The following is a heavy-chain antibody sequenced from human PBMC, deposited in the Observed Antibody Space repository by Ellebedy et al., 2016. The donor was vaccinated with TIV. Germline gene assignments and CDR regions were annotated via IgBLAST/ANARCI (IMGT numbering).Heavy chain of an antibody. CDR1: GYSFTSYW. J-gene: IGHJ4*02. CDR3: ARLRSTDCYDY. V-gene: IGHV5-51*01. CDR2: IYPGDSDT. D-gene: IGHD2-2*01. Sequence: GESLKISCKGSGYSFTSYWIGWVRQMPGKGLEWMGIIYPGDSDTRYSPSFQGQVTISADKSISTAYLQWRSLRASDTAIYYCARLRSTDCYDYWGQGTLVTVSS.